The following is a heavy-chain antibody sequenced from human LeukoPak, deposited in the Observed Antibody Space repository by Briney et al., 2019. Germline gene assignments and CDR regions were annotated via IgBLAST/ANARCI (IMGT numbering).Heavy chain of an antibody. CDR1: GFTFSSYG. CDR3: AKRVSTSGVYLAPDFDY. D-gene: IGHD6-13*01. V-gene: IGHV3-23*01. Sequence: GGSLRLSCGTSGFTFSSYGMSWVRQAPGKGLEWVSIISGSGGATYYADSVKGRFTISRDNSKNTLYLQMNSLRAEGTAVYHGAKRVSTSGVYLAPDFDYWGQGNLVTVSS. CDR2: ISGSGGAT. J-gene: IGHJ4*02.